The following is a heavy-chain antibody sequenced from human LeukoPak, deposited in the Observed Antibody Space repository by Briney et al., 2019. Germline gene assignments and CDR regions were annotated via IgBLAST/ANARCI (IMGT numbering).Heavy chain of an antibody. Sequence: GGSLRLSCAASGFTFSSYAMSWVRQAPGKGLEWVSAISGSGGSTYYGDSVKGRFTISSDNSKNTLYLQMNSLRAEDTAVYYCALLGGPSVTSPSWYFDLWGRGTLVTVSS. D-gene: IGHD4-17*01. CDR1: GFTFSSYA. J-gene: IGHJ2*01. CDR3: ALLGGPSVTSPSWYFDL. V-gene: IGHV3-23*01. CDR2: ISGSGGST.